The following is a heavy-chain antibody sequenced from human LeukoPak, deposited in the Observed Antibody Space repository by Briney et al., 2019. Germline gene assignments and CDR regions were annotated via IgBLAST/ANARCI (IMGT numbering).Heavy chain of an antibody. Sequence: SETLSLTCTVSGGSISSYYWSWLRQPAGKGLEWIGRIYTSGSTNYNPSLKSRVTMSVDTSKNQFSLKLSSVTAADTAVYYCARDRTDYDFWSGYYYYYYMDVWGKGTTVTVSS. J-gene: IGHJ6*03. D-gene: IGHD3-3*01. V-gene: IGHV4-4*07. CDR2: IYTSGST. CDR1: GGSISSYY. CDR3: ARDRTDYDFWSGYYYYYYMDV.